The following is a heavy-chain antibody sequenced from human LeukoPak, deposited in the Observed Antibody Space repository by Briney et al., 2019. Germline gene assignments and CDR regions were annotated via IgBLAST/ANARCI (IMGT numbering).Heavy chain of an antibody. V-gene: IGHV1-18*01. D-gene: IGHD3-22*01. J-gene: IGHJ4*02. CDR1: GYTFTSYA. CDR3: ARDGHRMYYYGGSDYHFDY. CDR2: ISAYNGNT. Sequence: GASVKVSCKASGYTFTSYALNWVRQAPGQGLEWMGWISAYNGNTNYAQKLQGRVTMTTDTSTSTAYMELRSLRSDDTALYYCARDGHRMYYYGGSDYHFDYWGQGTLVTVSS.